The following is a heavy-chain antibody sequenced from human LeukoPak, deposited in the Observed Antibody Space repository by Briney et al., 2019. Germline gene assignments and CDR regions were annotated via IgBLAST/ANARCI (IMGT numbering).Heavy chain of an antibody. CDR1: GYTFTTYW. V-gene: IGHV5-51*01. Sequence: GESLKISCQSSGYTFTTYWIGWLRQMPGKGLEWMGVIYPGDSDTRYSPSFQGQVTISVDKSTRTAHLQWSSLKASDSAMYYCARPNITSYYDSRGYDAFDVWGQGTMVTVSS. D-gene: IGHD3-22*01. CDR2: IYPGDSDT. CDR3: ARPNITSYYDSRGYDAFDV. J-gene: IGHJ3*01.